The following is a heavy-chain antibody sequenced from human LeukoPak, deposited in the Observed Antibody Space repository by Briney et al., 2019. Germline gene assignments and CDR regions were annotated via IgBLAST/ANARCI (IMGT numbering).Heavy chain of an antibody. D-gene: IGHD2-2*01. CDR2: TNPSTGGT. V-gene: IGHV1-2*02. CDR1: GYTFTGSY. CDR3: ARGGAFCSITTCHEFDH. Sequence: ASVKVSCKTSGYTFTGSYLHWVRQVPGQGLEWMGWTNPSTGGTKSAQQFEGRVTMTRDTSNTTGYLELRSLRLDDTATYFCARGGAFCSITTCHEFDHWGQGTLVIVSS. J-gene: IGHJ4*02.